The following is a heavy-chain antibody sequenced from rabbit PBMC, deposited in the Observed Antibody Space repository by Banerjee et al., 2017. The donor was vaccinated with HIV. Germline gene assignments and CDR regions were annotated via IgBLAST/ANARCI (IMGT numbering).Heavy chain of an antibody. D-gene: IGHD4-1*01. CDR3: ARDLAGVIGWNFGL. CDR1: GFSFSSSYY. CDR2: IYAGSGGST. V-gene: IGHV1S40*01. J-gene: IGHJ4*01. Sequence: QSLEESGGDLVKPGASLTLTCTASGFSFSSSYYMCWVRQAPGKGLEWIACIYAGSGGSTYYATWAKGRFTISKTSSTTVTLQMTSLTVADTATYFCARDLAGVIGWNFGLWGPGTLVTVS.